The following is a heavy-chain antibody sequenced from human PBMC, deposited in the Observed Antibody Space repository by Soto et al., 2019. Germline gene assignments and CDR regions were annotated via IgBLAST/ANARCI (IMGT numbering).Heavy chain of an antibody. J-gene: IGHJ6*03. CDR3: ARARPPYGSGSYYYYYYMDV. D-gene: IGHD3-10*01. Sequence: SETLSLTCTVSGGSISSGGYYWSWIRQHPGKDLEWIGYIYYSGSTYYNPSLKSRVTISVDTSKNQFSLKLSSVTAADTAVYYCARARPPYGSGSYYYYYYMDVWGKGTTVTVSS. CDR2: IYYSGST. V-gene: IGHV4-31*03. CDR1: GGSISSGGYY.